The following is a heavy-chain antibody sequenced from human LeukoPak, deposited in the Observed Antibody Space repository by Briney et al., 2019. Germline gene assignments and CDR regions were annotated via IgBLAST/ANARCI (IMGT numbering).Heavy chain of an antibody. CDR3: AKDPRVATIEIFDY. CDR1: GFTFRSYA. CDR2: ISGGGGVT. D-gene: IGHD5-12*01. J-gene: IGHJ4*02. Sequence: RVSLRLSCAASGFTFRSYAMSWVRQAPGKGLEWVSAISGGGGVTYYADSVKGRFTISRDNSKNTLYLQMNSLRAEDTAVYYCAKDPRVATIEIFDYWGQGTLVTVSS. V-gene: IGHV3-23*01.